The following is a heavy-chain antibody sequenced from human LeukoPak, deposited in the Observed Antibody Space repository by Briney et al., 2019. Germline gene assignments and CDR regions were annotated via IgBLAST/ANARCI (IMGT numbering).Heavy chain of an antibody. CDR3: ARVYYSSSYDYWYFDL. V-gene: IGHV4-34*01. D-gene: IGHD6-13*01. Sequence: SETLSLTCAVYGGSFTGYYWSWIRPPPGKGLEWIGEINHSGSTNYNPSLKSRVTISVDTSKNQFSLKLSSVTAADTAVYYCARVYYSSSYDYWYFDLWGRGTLVTVSS. J-gene: IGHJ2*01. CDR2: INHSGST. CDR1: GGSFTGYY.